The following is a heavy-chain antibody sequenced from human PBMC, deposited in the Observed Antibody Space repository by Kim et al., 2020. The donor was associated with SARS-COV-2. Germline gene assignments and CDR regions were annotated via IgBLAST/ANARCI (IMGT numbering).Heavy chain of an antibody. V-gene: IGHV1-18*01. CDR1: GYTFTSYG. Sequence: ASVKVSCKASGYTFTSYGISWVRQAPGQGLEWMGWISAYNGNTNYAQKLQGRVTMTTDTSTSTAYMELRSLRSDDTAVYYCARDFRPPYYYYGMDVWGQGTTVTVSS. D-gene: IGHD6-6*01. J-gene: IGHJ6*02. CDR3: ARDFRPPYYYYGMDV. CDR2: ISAYNGNT.